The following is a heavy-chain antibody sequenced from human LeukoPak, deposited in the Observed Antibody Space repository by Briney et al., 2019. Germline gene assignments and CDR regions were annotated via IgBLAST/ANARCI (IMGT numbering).Heavy chain of an antibody. J-gene: IGHJ1*01. V-gene: IGHV4-38-2*02. D-gene: IGHD3-22*01. Sequence: KSSETLSLTCAVSGYSISSGYYRGWIRQPPGKGLEWIGSIYHSGSTYYNPSLKSRVTISVDTSKNQFSLKLSSVTAADTAVYYCARDVYDSSGYLGAEYFQHWGQGTLVTVSS. CDR3: ARDVYDSSGYLGAEYFQH. CDR2: IYHSGST. CDR1: GYSISSGYY.